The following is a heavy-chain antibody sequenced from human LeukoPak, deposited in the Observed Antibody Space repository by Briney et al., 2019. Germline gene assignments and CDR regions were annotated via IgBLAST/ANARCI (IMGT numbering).Heavy chain of an antibody. CDR3: ARELESEEIVGATMLDY. V-gene: IGHV4-61*02. D-gene: IGHD1-26*01. CDR2: IYTSGNT. CDR1: RGSISSGSYY. Sequence: PSQTLSLTCTVSRGSISSGSYYWSWIRQPAGKGLEWIGRIYTSGNTNYNPSLKSRVTISADTSKNQFSLKLSSVTAADTAVYYCARELESEEIVGATMLDYWGQGTLVTVSS. J-gene: IGHJ4*02.